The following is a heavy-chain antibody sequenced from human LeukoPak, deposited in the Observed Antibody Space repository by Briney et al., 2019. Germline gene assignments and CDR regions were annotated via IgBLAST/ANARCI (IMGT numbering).Heavy chain of an antibody. CDR3: ARDRDDILTGYPTSFDY. CDR1: GYTFTSYG. Sequence: ASVKVSCKASGYTFTSYGISWVRQAPGQGFEWMGWISAYNGNTNYAQKLQGRVTMTTDTSTSTAYMELRSLRSDDTAVYYCARDRDDILTGYPTSFDYWGQGTLVTVSS. J-gene: IGHJ4*02. V-gene: IGHV1-18*01. CDR2: ISAYNGNT. D-gene: IGHD3-9*01.